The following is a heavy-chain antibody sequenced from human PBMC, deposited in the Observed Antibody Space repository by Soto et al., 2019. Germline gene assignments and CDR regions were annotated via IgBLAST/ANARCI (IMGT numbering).Heavy chain of an antibody. Sequence: QVQLVQSGGEVRKPGASVKVSCKNSGYTFTTNGINWVRQAPRPGLEWMGWISGYNAKTKYAQKFQGRVTLTTDTLTSTAVMELRSLRSDDTAVFYCARGSTHYNIDVWGQGTTVTVSS. CDR3: ARGSTHYNIDV. CDR2: ISGYNAKT. J-gene: IGHJ6*02. CDR1: GYTFTTNG. V-gene: IGHV1-18*04. D-gene: IGHD1-1*01.